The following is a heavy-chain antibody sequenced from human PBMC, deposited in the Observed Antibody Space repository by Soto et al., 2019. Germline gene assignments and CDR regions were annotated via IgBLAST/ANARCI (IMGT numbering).Heavy chain of an antibody. Sequence: PGGTLRLSCAAPGFSFSSYGMPWAGQGPGKGLVWVSRVNSDESTTSYADPVKGRFTISRDNAKNTLYLQMSSLRVEDTALYYCVCFECGRTAVVTAMEANGYWCQAT. CDR1: GFSFSSYG. J-gene: IGHJ4*02. D-gene: IGHD2-21*02. CDR3: VCFECGRTAVVTAMEANGY. CDR2: VNSDESTT. V-gene: IGHV3-74*01.